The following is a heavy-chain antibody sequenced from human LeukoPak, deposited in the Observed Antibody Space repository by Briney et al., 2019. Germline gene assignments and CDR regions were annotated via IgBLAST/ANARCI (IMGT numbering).Heavy chain of an antibody. CDR3: ARGAWFGELNSGGDY. Sequence: GGSLRLSYAASGFTFSSYAMHWVRQAPGKGLEYVSAISSNGGSTYYANSVKGRFTISRDNSKNTLYLQMGSLRAEDMAVYYCARGAWFGELNSGGDYWGQGTLVTVSS. D-gene: IGHD3-10*01. CDR2: ISSNGGST. CDR1: GFTFSSYA. J-gene: IGHJ4*02. V-gene: IGHV3-64*01.